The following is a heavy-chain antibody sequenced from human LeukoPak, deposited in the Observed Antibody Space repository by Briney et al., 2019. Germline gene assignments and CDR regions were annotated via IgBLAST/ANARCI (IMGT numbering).Heavy chain of an antibody. V-gene: IGHV3-30*18. CDR3: AKVLSGSQDY. D-gene: IGHD1-26*01. J-gene: IGHJ4*02. CDR2: ISNDGSYK. Sequence: GSSLRLSCAASGFIFSTYGMHWVRQAPGKGLEWVAVISNDGSYKSYADSVKGRFTISRDNSKNTLYLQMNSLRAEDTAVYYCAKVLSGSQDYWGQGTLVTVFS. CDR1: GFIFSTYG.